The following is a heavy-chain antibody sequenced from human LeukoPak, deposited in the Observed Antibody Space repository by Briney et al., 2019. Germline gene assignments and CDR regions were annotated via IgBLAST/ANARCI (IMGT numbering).Heavy chain of an antibody. V-gene: IGHV3-30*01. J-gene: IGHJ4*02. CDR2: ISYDGSNK. CDR1: GFTFSSYA. D-gene: IGHD3-22*01. CDR3: ARGAYYYDSSGYYRKIYYFDY. Sequence: SGRSLRLSCAASGFTFSSYAMHWVRQAPGKGLEWVAVISYDGSNKYYADSVKGRFTISRDNSKNTLYLQMNSLRAEDTAVYYCARGAYYYDSSGYYRKIYYFDYWGQGTLVTVSS.